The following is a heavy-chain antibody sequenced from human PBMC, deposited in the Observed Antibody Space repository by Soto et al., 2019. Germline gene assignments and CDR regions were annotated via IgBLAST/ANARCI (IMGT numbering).Heavy chain of an antibody. Sequence: GGSLRLSCAASGFTFSSYAMSWVRQAPGKGLEWVSAISGSGGSTYYADSVKGRFTISRDNSRSTLYLQIDSLRAEDTAFYYYARNRRGGGYYFDYWGQGALVTVSS. J-gene: IGHJ4*02. CDR2: ISGSGGST. CDR1: GFTFSSYA. CDR3: ARNRRGGGYYFDY. V-gene: IGHV3-23*01.